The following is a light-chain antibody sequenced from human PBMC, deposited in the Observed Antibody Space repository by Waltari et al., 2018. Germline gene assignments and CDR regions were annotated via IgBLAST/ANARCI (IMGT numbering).Light chain of an antibody. V-gene: IGLV3-1*01. J-gene: IGLJ3*02. CDR2: EDT. Sequence: SFELTQPPSVSVSPGQTATITCSGAILGHKNSCWYQQKPGQSPVLVIYEDTKRPPGIPERFSGSNSGNTATLTISGTQSLDEADYYCQAWDSNTVFGGGTKLTVL. CDR1: ILGHKN. CDR3: QAWDSNTV.